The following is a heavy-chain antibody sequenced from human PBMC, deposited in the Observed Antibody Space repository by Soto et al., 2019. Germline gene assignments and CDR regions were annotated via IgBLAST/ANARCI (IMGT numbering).Heavy chain of an antibody. CDR3: AKDLQSRSRYYYGSGSGFFDP. CDR2: ISGSGGST. J-gene: IGHJ5*02. Sequence: GSLRLSCAASGFTFSSYAMSWVRQAPGKGLEWVSAISGSGGSTYYADSVKGRFTISRDNSKNTLYLQMNSLRAEDTAVYYCAKDLQSRSRYYYGSGSGFFDPWGQGTLVTVSS. V-gene: IGHV3-23*01. CDR1: GFTFSSYA. D-gene: IGHD3-10*01.